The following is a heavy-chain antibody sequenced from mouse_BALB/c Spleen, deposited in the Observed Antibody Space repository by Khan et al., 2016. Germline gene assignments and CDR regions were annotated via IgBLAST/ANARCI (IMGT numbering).Heavy chain of an antibody. CDR2: IYYSGTI. D-gene: IGHD2-10*01. J-gene: IGHJ2*01. CDR3: ARAYYGNYYFDY. V-gene: IGHV3-5*02. CDR1: GISITTGNYR. Sequence: EVQLQESGPGLVKPSQTVSITCTVTGISITTGNYRWSWNRQFPGNKLEWIGYIYYSGTITYNPSLTSRTTITRYTSKNQFFLEMNSLTAEDAATYYCARAYYGNYYFDYWGQGTTLTVSS.